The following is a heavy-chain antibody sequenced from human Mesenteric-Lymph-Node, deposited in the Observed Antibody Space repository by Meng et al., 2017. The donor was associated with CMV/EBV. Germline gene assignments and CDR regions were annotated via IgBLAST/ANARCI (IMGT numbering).Heavy chain of an antibody. V-gene: IGHV4-61*01. CDR3: ARDITRITIFGVSKKHNWFDP. CDR2: ISYSGGT. Sequence: SETLSLTCTVSGGSVSSGSYYWSWIRQPPGKGLEWIGYISYSGGTNCNSSLKSRVTISVDTSKNQFSLKLSSVTAADTAVYYCARDITRITIFGVSKKHNWFDPWGQGTLVTVSS. J-gene: IGHJ5*02. CDR1: GGSVSSGSYY. D-gene: IGHD3-3*01.